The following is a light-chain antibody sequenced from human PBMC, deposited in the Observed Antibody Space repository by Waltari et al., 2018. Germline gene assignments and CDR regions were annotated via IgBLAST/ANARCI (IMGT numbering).Light chain of an antibody. CDR1: SGHSNFA. Sequence: HLVLTQSPSASASLGASVKLTCTLSSGHSNFAIAWHQQQPEKGPRYLMKLRSDGSHSKGDGIPERVSGASSGAERDLTISSLQAEDEADYYCQTWGTGIQVFGGGTKLTVL. V-gene: IGLV4-69*01. CDR3: QTWGTGIQV. J-gene: IGLJ2*01. CDR2: LRSDGSH.